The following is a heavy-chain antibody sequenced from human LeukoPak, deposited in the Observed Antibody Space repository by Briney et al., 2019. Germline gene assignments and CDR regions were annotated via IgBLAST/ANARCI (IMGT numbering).Heavy chain of an antibody. CDR2: IKQDGSEK. V-gene: IGHV3-7*04. Sequence: GGSLRLSCAASGFTFSSYWMSCVRQAPGEGLEWVANIKQDGSEKYYVDSVKGRFTISRDNAKNSLYLQMNSLRAEDTAVYYCARGGDNYGDYDVDYWGQGTLVTVSS. D-gene: IGHD4-17*01. J-gene: IGHJ4*02. CDR3: ARGGDNYGDYDVDY. CDR1: GFTFSSYW.